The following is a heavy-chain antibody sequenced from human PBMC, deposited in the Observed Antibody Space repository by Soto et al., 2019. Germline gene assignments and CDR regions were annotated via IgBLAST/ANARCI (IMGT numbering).Heavy chain of an antibody. V-gene: IGHV2-5*02. D-gene: IGHD3-9*01. J-gene: IGHJ4*02. Sequence: QITLKESGPTLVRPTQTLTLPCAFSGFSLSTSGVGVGWIRQPPGKALEWLAVIYWDDSKHYSPSLSSRLTITKDTSKNQVVRTMTNMDPMDTGTYYCAHKGPEDWPLDYWGQGTLVTVSS. CDR2: IYWDDSK. CDR1: GFSLSTSGVG. CDR3: AHKGPEDWPLDY.